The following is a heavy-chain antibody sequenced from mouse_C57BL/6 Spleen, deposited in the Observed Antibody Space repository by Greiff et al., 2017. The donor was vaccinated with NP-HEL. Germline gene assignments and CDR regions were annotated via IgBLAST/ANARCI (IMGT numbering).Heavy chain of an antibody. J-gene: IGHJ4*01. CDR3: ALYIYYAMDY. D-gene: IGHD2-1*01. CDR2: IYPGDGDT. V-gene: IGHV1-82*01. Sequence: QVQLKQSGPELVKPGASVKISCKASGYAFSSSWMNWVKQRPGKGLEWIGRIYPGDGDTNYNGKFKGKATLTADKSSSTAYMQLSSLTSEDSAVYFCALYIYYAMDYWGQGTSVTVSS. CDR1: GYAFSSSW.